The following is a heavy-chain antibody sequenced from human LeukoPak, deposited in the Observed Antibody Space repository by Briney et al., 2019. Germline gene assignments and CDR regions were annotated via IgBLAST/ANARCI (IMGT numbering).Heavy chain of an antibody. CDR3: ARGTVDTAMAAFDY. V-gene: IGHV4-59*01. Sequence: SETLSLTCAVYGGSFSGYYWSWIRQPPGKGLEWIGYIYYSGSTNYNPSLKSRVTISVDTSKNQFSLKLSSVTAADTAVYYCARGTVDTAMAAFDYWGQGTLVTVSS. CDR1: GGSFSGYY. D-gene: IGHD5-18*01. J-gene: IGHJ4*02. CDR2: IYYSGST.